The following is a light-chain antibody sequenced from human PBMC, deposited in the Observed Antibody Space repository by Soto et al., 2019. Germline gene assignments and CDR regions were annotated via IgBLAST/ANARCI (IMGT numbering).Light chain of an antibody. V-gene: IGKV3-11*01. CDR1: QYVGSR. CDR2: YMS. Sequence: EIVLTQSPATLSSSPGETATLSCRASQYVGSRLAWYQHKPGQAPRLLIYYMSKRATGIPARFSGSGSGTGFTLTISSLAPDDFAIYYCHQRQSWPRTFGQGTKVEIK. J-gene: IGKJ1*01. CDR3: HQRQSWPRT.